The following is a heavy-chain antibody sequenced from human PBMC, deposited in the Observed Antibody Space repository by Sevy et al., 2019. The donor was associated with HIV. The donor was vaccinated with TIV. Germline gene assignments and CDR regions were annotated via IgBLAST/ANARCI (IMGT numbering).Heavy chain of an antibody. CDR1: GGTFSSYA. CDR3: ARDSSGWYRAFDI. Sequence: ASVKVSCKASGGTFSSYAISWVRQAPGQGLEWMGGIIPIFGTANYAQKFQGRVTITAGESTSTAYMELSSLRSEDTAVYYCARDSSGWYRAFDIWGQGTMVTVSS. J-gene: IGHJ3*02. CDR2: IIPIFGTA. D-gene: IGHD6-19*01. V-gene: IGHV1-69*13.